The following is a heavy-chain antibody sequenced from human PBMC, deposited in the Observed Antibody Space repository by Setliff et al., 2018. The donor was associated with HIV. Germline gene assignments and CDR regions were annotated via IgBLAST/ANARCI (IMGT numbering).Heavy chain of an antibody. V-gene: IGHV1-69*01. CDR2: IVAAFGPT. D-gene: IGHD3-10*01. CDR1: GDTFRMDT. Sequence: VKVSCKASGDTFRMDTISWLRQAPGHGPEWMGGIVAAFGPTTYAQKFQGRVRITADASTSTVYMELWSLTPEDTAVYYCARDGSGILRGTFDIWGQGTLVTVSS. J-gene: IGHJ3*02. CDR3: ARDGSGILRGTFDI.